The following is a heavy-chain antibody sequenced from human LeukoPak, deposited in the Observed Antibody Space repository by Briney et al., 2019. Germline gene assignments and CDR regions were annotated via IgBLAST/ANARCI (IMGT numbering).Heavy chain of an antibody. J-gene: IGHJ4*02. CDR3: ALTTVTTGSIDY. CDR2: INHSGST. CDR1: GGSFSGYY. Sequence: PSKTLSLTCAVYGGSFSGYYWSWIRQPPGKGLEWIGEINHSGSTNYNPSLKSRVTISVDTSKNQFSLKLSSVTAADTAVYYCALTTVTTGSIDYWGQGTLVTVSS. V-gene: IGHV4-34*01. D-gene: IGHD4-17*01.